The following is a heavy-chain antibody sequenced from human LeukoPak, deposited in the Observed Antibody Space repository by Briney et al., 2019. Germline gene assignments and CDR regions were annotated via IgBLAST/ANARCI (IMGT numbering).Heavy chain of an antibody. CDR3: AKWGPHCVGDYCPALDS. V-gene: IGHV3-7*01. CDR1: RFTFSNYW. CDR2: INQDGSKK. J-gene: IGHJ4*02. D-gene: IGHD1-26*01. Sequence: PGGSLRLPCVVSRFTFSNYWMSWVRQPPGKGLEWVANINQDGSKKVYADSMKGRFTISRDNAKESLYLQLNSLRADDTAVYYCAKWGPHCVGDYCPALDSWGQGTLVTVSS.